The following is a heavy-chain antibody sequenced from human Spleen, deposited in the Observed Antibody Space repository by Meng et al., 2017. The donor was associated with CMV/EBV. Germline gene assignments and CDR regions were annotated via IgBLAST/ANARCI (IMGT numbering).Heavy chain of an antibody. Sequence: GESLKISCTASGFTFSTYDFHWVRQPTGKGLEWVSYISNSGSTIYYADSVKGRFTISRDNAKNSLYLQMNSLRAEDTAVYYCARGDIYWGQGTLVTVSS. CDR2: ISNSGSTI. V-gene: IGHV3-48*03. D-gene: IGHD3-9*01. J-gene: IGHJ4*02. CDR1: GFTFSTYD. CDR3: ARGDIY.